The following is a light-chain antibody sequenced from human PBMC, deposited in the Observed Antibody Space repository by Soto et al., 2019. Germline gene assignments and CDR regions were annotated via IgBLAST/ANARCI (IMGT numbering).Light chain of an antibody. J-gene: IGLJ1*01. CDR3: YSYTTTSTYV. CDR1: TSDVGGYHF. Sequence: QSVLTQPASVSGSPVQSITLSCTGTTSDVGGYHFVSWYQQHPGKAPKLMIYEVTNRPSGVSDRFSGSKSGNTASLTISGLQAEDEADYYCYSYTTTSTYVFGSGTKVTVL. V-gene: IGLV2-14*01. CDR2: EVT.